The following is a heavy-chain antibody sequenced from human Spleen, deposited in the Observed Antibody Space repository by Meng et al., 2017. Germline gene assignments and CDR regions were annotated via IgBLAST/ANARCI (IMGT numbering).Heavy chain of an antibody. D-gene: IGHD1-26*01. J-gene: IGHJ4*02. Sequence: QLQLQESGPGLVKPSGTLTPTCVVSGDSVTGSNWWSWVRQPPGKGLEWIGEIFHIGSTNYNPSLKTRVAISVDKSKNQFSLKLTSATAADTAVYYCARVDRDTGTYFDYWGQGILVTVSS. CDR1: GDSVTGSNW. CDR2: IFHIGST. CDR3: ARVDRDTGTYFDY. V-gene: IGHV4-4*02.